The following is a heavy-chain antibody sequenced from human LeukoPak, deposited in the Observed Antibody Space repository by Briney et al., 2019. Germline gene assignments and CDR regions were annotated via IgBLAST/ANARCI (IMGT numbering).Heavy chain of an antibody. CDR3: ARKVAAPGY. CDR1: GFTVSSNY. V-gene: IGHV3-66*01. Sequence: GGSLRLSCVAFGFTVSSNYMNWVRQAPGKGLEWVSVIYSGGSTYYADSVKGRFTISRDNSKNTLYLQMNSLRAEDTAVYYCARKVAAPGYWGQGTLVTVSS. J-gene: IGHJ4*02. D-gene: IGHD6-19*01. CDR2: IYSGGST.